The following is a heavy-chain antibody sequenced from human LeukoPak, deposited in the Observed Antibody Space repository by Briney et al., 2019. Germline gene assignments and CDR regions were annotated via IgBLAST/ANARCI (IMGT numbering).Heavy chain of an antibody. D-gene: IGHD2-8*01. Sequence: PGGSLRLSCTASGFTFSDHAMHWVRQAPGKGLEWVTVISYHARDQFYADSVKGRFTVSRDNSRNILYLQMNSLRAEDSAVYYCAAQPCINGICYLDYWGRGALVTVSS. CDR3: AAQPCINGICYLDY. CDR1: GFTFSDHA. V-gene: IGHV3-30*04. J-gene: IGHJ4*02. CDR2: ISYHARDQ.